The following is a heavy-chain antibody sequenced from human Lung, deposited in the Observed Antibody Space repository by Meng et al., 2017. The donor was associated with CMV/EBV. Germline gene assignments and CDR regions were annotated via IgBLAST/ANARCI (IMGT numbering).Heavy chain of an antibody. J-gene: IGHJ6*02. Sequence: GEXXMISCAASGFTFSSYWMHWVRQAPGKRLVWVSRMNSDGSSTSYADSVKGQFTISSDNAKNTPYLQMNSLRAEDTAVYYCARELRVRGVKGGSRYYGMDVWGQGTXVTVSS. CDR2: MNSDGSST. CDR3: ARELRVRGVKGGSRYYGMDV. V-gene: IGHV3-74*01. D-gene: IGHD3-10*01. CDR1: GFTFSSYW.